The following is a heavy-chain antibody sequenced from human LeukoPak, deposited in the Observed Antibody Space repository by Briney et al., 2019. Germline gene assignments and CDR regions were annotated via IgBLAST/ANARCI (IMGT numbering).Heavy chain of an antibody. CDR3: ARKDSVPSGSYFPAPATFDY. D-gene: IGHD1-26*01. V-gene: IGHV4-39*01. J-gene: IGHJ4*02. CDR1: GGSISSSSYY. Sequence: SETLSLTCTVSGGSISSSSYYWGWIRQPPGKGLEWIGSIYYSGSTYYNPSLKSRVTISVDTSKNQFFLKLSSVTAADTAVYYCARKDSVPSGSYFPAPATFDYWGQGTLVTVSS. CDR2: IYYSGST.